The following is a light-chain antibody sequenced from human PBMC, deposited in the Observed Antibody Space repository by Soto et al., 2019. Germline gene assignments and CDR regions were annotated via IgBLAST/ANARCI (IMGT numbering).Light chain of an antibody. V-gene: IGKV1-39*01. CDR1: QSIGSY. CDR3: QQYNNWPPGT. Sequence: DIQMTQSPSSLSASVGDGVTITCRASQSIGSYLNWYQQKPGKAPKLLIYAASSLESGVPSRFSGSGSGTEFTLTISSLQSEDFAVYYCQQYNNWPPGTFGQGTKVDIK. J-gene: IGKJ1*01. CDR2: AAS.